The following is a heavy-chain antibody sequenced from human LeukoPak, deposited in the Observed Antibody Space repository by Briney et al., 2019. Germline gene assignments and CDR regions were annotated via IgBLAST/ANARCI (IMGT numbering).Heavy chain of an antibody. J-gene: IGHJ4*02. D-gene: IGHD1-26*01. CDR2: INHSGST. CDR1: GGSFSGYY. CDR3: ASSVPWGELDY. V-gene: IGHV4-34*01. Sequence: PSETLSLTCAVYGGSFSGYYWSWIRQPPGKGLEWIGEINHSGSTNYNPSLKSRVTISVDTSKNQFSLKLSSVTAADTAVYYCASSVPWGELDYWGQGTLVTVSS.